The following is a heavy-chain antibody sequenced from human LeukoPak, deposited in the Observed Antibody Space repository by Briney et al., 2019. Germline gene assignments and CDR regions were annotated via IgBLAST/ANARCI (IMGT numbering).Heavy chain of an antibody. CDR1: GFMFTTHA. D-gene: IGHD6-19*01. CDR3: AKASRQGAVASPLDY. CDR2: IGGDGGRT. J-gene: IGHJ4*02. V-gene: IGHV3-23*01. Sequence: GGSLRLSCAASGFMFTTHAISWVRQAPGKGLEWVSAIGGDGGRTYYADSVKGRFTISRDNSKDTVFLQMNSLRAEDTAVYYCAKASRQGAVASPLDYWGQGTLVTVSS.